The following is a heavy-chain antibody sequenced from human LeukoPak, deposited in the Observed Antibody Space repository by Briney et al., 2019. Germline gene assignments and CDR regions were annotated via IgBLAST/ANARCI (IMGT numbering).Heavy chain of an antibody. V-gene: IGHV4-59*08. CDR3: ATSVGTTGTM. CDR1: AGHIRRYY. J-gene: IGHJ4*02. CDR2: IYYPGTT. D-gene: IGHD1-1*01. Sequence: SETLPHPCTVSAGHIRRYYWHGLRQSPARGLEWIGYIYYPGTTKYNPSLASRATISIDTSNNQFSLNLVSVTAAYTSVYFCATSVGTTGTMWGRGTLVIVSS.